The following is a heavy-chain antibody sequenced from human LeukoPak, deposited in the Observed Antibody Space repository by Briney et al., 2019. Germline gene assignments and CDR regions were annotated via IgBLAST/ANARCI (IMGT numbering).Heavy chain of an antibody. CDR3: ARGWDYDSGGRPTAYVY. J-gene: IGHJ4*02. CDR2: VIPIFGTA. Sequence: SVKVSCKASGGTFSNYAINWVRQAPGQGLEWMGGVIPIFGTANYAQKFQGRVTITADKSTSTVYMELNSLKSEDTAVYHCARGWDYDSGGRPTAYVYWGQGTLVTVSS. CDR1: GGTFSNYA. D-gene: IGHD3-22*01. V-gene: IGHV1-69*06.